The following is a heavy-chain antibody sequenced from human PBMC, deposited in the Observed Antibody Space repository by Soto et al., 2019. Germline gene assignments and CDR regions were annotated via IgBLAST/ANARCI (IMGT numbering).Heavy chain of an antibody. CDR2: ISGSGGST. CDR3: AKDYYDSSGYYPPIWHYYYGMDV. Sequence: PGGSLRLSCAASGFTFSSYAMSWVSQAPGKGLEWVSAISGSGGSTYYADSVKGRFTISSDNSKNTLYLQMNSLRAEDTAVYYCAKDYYDSSGYYPPIWHYYYGMDVWGQGTTVTVSS. J-gene: IGHJ6*02. CDR1: GFTFSSYA. V-gene: IGHV3-23*01. D-gene: IGHD3-22*01.